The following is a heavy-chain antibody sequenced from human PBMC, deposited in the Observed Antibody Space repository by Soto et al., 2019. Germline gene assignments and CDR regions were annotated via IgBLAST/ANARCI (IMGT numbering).Heavy chain of an antibody. J-gene: IGHJ4*02. CDR2: IIPIFGTA. Sequence: QVQLVQSGAEVKKPGSSVKVSCKASGGTFSSYAISWVRQAPGQGLEWMGGIIPIFGTANYAQKFQGRVTLTADESTSTAYMELSSLRAEDTAVYYCARGAYYYDSSGYYYFDYWGQGTLVTVSS. V-gene: IGHV1-69*12. CDR1: GGTFSSYA. CDR3: ARGAYYYDSSGYYYFDY. D-gene: IGHD3-22*01.